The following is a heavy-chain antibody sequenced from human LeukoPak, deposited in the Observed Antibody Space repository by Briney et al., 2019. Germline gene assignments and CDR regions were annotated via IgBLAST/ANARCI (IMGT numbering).Heavy chain of an antibody. CDR3: VREVPNYDSTAQLALPNLFDY. CDR2: IYYNEIT. CDR1: GASVNSDDYY. V-gene: IGHV4-30-4*01. J-gene: IGHJ4*02. Sequence: SETLSLTCTVSGASVNSDDYYWSWIRQPPGKGLEWIGYIYYNEITFYNPSLKSRATISVDTSKDQFSLKLNSVTAADTAVYYCVREVPNYDSTAQLALPNLFDYWGQGVLVIVSS. D-gene: IGHD3-22*01.